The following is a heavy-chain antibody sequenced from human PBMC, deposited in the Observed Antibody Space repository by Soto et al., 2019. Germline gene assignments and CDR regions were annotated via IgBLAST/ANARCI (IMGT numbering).Heavy chain of an antibody. D-gene: IGHD1-26*01. CDR1: GFTFNNYA. CDR3: AKDLNVGATANAFDI. V-gene: IGHV3-23*01. Sequence: DVQLLESGGDLVQPGGSLRLSCAASGFTFNNYAINWVRQSPGKGLEWVSVISGSGGSTYYADSVKGRFTISRDNSKNTLYLQMNSLRAEDTAVYYCAKDLNVGATANAFDIWGQGTMVTVSS. CDR2: ISGSGGST. J-gene: IGHJ3*02.